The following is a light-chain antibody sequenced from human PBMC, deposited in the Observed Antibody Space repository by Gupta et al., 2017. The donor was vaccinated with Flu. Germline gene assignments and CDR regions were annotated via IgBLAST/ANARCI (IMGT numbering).Light chain of an antibody. V-gene: IGLV3-19*01. J-gene: IGLJ3*02. CDR1: SLRSYY. Sequence: SSELTQAPAVSVALGQTVRITCQGDSLRSYYASWYQQKPGQAPVLVIYGKNNRPSGIPDRFSGSSSGNTASLTITGAQAEDEADYYCNSRDSSGNQWVFGGGTKLTVL. CDR3: NSRDSSGNQWV. CDR2: GKN.